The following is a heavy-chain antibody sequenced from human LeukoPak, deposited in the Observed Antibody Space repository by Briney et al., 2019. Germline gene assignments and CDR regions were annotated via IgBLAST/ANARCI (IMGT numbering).Heavy chain of an antibody. CDR3: ARAPRPSSGWYYGDY. V-gene: IGHV3-74*01. D-gene: IGHD6-19*01. J-gene: IGHJ4*02. Sequence: PGGSLRLSCAASGFTFSSYWMHWVRQAPGKGLVWVSRIDSYGSTTRYADSVKGRFTISRDNAKNTLYLQMNSLRAEDTAVYYCARAPRPSSGWYYGDYWGQGTLVTVSS. CDR1: GFTFSSYW. CDR2: IDSYGSTT.